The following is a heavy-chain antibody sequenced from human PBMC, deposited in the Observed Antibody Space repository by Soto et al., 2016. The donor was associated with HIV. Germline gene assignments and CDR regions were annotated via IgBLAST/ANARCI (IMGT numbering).Heavy chain of an antibody. V-gene: IGHV3-11*04. D-gene: IGHD3-22*01. CDR2: ISSTGTTT. J-gene: IGHJ2*01. Sequence: QVQLVESGEDLVKPGGSLRLSCAASGFTFSDYYMNWIRQAPGKGLEWVSYISSTGTTTYYADSVKGRFTISRDNAKNSLYLQMNSLRAEDTAVYYCARAYYYDSSGSYRYFDLWGRGSLVTVSP. CDR1: GFTFSDYY. CDR3: ARAYYYDSSGSYRYFDL.